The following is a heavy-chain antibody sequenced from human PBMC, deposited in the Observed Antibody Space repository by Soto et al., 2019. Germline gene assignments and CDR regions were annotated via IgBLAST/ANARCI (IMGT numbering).Heavy chain of an antibody. V-gene: IGHV1-69*13. D-gene: IGHD2-15*01. J-gene: IGHJ4*02. CDR3: ARDRAPRGWSYLDL. CDR1: GGSFSDYA. Sequence: GPSVKVSCKAFGGSFSDYAISWVRQAPGQGLEWMGGIIPIFGTPNYAQKFQDRVTFTAHESTNTAYMELSRLTSEDTAVYYCARDRAPRGWSYLDLWGQGTQVTVSS. CDR2: IIPIFGTP.